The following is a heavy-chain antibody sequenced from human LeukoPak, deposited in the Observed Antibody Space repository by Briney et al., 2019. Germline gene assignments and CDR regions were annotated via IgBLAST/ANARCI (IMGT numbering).Heavy chain of an antibody. Sequence: GGSLRLSCAASGFTFSSYAMHWVRQAPGKGLEWVAVISYDGSNKYYADSVKGRFTISRDNSKNTLYLQMNSLRAEDTAVYYCARDSNYDSSGEWDYWGQGTLVAVSS. CDR2: ISYDGSNK. J-gene: IGHJ4*02. CDR3: ARDSNYDSSGEWDY. D-gene: IGHD3-22*01. V-gene: IGHV3-30-3*01. CDR1: GFTFSSYA.